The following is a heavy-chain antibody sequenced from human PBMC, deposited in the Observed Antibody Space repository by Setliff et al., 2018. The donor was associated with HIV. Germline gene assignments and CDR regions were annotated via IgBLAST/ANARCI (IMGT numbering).Heavy chain of an antibody. Sequence: SETLSLTCNVPGGSISIGSYYWSWIRQPAGKGLEWIGRIYNSGSTKYNPSLKSRVTMSVDTSKNQFSLKLNSVTAADTAVYFCARTFGSSWLGYYFDYWGQGTLVTVSS. J-gene: IGHJ4*02. CDR3: ARTFGSSWLGYYFDY. CDR2: IYNSGST. CDR1: GGSISIGSYY. D-gene: IGHD6-13*01. V-gene: IGHV4-61*02.